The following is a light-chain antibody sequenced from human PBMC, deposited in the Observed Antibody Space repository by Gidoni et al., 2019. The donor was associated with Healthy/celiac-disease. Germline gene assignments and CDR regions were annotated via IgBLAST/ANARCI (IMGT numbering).Light chain of an antibody. V-gene: IGKV3-11*01. J-gene: IGKJ1*01. Sequence: EIVLTQSPATLSLSPGERATLSCRASQSVSSYLAWYQQKPGQAPRLLIYDASNRATGIPARFSGSGSGTDFTLTIISLEHDDFAVYYCQQRSNWPPVTFGQGTKVEIK. CDR3: QQRSNWPPVT. CDR2: DAS. CDR1: QSVSSY.